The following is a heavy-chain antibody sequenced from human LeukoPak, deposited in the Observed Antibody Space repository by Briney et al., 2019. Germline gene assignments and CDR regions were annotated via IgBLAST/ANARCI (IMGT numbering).Heavy chain of an antibody. D-gene: IGHD2-8*01. V-gene: IGHV3-23*01. Sequence: PGGSLRLSCEGSGFTFSNYWMGWVRQAPGKGLEWVSAISGSGGSTYYADSVKGRFTISRDNSKNTLYLQTNSLRAEDTAVYYCGKDLYATAYWVPEPPDAFDIWGQGTMVTVSS. CDR1: GFTFSNYW. CDR2: ISGSGGST. CDR3: GKDLYATAYWVPEPPDAFDI. J-gene: IGHJ3*02.